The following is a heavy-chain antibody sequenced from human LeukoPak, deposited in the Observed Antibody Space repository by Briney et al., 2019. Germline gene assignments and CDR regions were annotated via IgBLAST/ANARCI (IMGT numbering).Heavy chain of an antibody. J-gene: IGHJ3*02. CDR3: ARDIAAAARRAFDI. D-gene: IGHD6-13*01. Sequence: SQTLSLTCTVSGGSISSGSYYWSWIRQPAGKGLEWIGRIYTSGSTNYNPSLKSRVTISVDTSKNQFSLKLSSVTAADTAVYYCARDIAAAARRAFDIWGQGTMVTVSS. CDR1: GGSISSGSYY. CDR2: IYTSGST. V-gene: IGHV4-61*02.